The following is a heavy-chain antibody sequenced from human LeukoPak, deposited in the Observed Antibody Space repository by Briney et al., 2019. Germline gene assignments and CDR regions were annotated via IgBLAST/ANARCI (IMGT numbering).Heavy chain of an antibody. CDR2: IYSGGST. J-gene: IGHJ4*02. D-gene: IGHD3-22*01. V-gene: IGHV3-53*01. CDR1: GFTVSSDY. Sequence: WGSLRLSCAASGFTVSSDYMSWVRQAPGKGLEWVSFIYSGGSTYYADSVKGRFTISRDNSKNTLYLQMNSLRAEDTAVYYCARGGGYFPHDYWGQGTPVTASS. CDR3: ARGGGYFPHDY.